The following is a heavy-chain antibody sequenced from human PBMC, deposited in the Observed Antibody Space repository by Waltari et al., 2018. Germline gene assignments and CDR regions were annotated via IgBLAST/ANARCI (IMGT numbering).Heavy chain of an antibody. Sequence: EVQLLESGGGLVQPGGSLRLSCAASGFTFSSNAMSWVRQAPGKGLGWVSVIYSGGGSTYYADSVKGRFTISRDDSKDTLYLQMDSLRAEDTAVYYCARDWGGRMDVWGKGTTVTVSS. CDR1: GFTFSSNA. J-gene: IGHJ6*04. CDR3: ARDWGGRMDV. D-gene: IGHD3-3*01. V-gene: IGHV3-23*03. CDR2: IYSGGGST.